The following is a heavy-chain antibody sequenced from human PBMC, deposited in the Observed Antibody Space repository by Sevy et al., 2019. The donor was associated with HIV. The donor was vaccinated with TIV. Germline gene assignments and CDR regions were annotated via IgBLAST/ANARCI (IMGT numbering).Heavy chain of an antibody. D-gene: IGHD3-10*01. Sequence: ASVKVSCKASGGIFRSNAISWVRQAPGQGLEWTGGIIAVFGTTNYAQKFQGRVTVTADEARSTAYMELSSLRSEDTAVYYCARDKYYYVSGSFDYWRQGTQVTVSS. J-gene: IGHJ4*01. CDR1: GGIFRSNA. CDR2: IIAVFGTT. CDR3: ARDKYYYVSGSFDY. V-gene: IGHV1-69*13.